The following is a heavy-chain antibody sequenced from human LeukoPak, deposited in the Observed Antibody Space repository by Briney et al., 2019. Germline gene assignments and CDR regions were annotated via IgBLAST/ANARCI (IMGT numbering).Heavy chain of an antibody. V-gene: IGHV3-53*01. CDR2: IYSGGTT. J-gene: IGHJ4*02. Sequence: GGSLRLSCAASASTFSGNWMHWVRQAPGKGLEWVSVIYSGGTTFYADSVKGRFTISRDNSKNTLYLQMNSLRADDTAVYYCTKLKGWYGEGYFDYWGQGTLVTVSS. D-gene: IGHD3-10*01. CDR3: TKLKGWYGEGYFDY. CDR1: ASTFSGNW.